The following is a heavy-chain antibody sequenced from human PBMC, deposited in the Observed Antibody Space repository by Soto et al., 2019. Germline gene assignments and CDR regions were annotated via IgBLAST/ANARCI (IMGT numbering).Heavy chain of an antibody. CDR1: GGSFSGYY. Sequence: PSETLSLTCAVYGGSFSGYYWSWIRQPPGKGLEWIGEINHCGSTNYNPSLKSRVTISVDTSKNQFSLKLSSVTAADTAVYYCARGRGYSRWFDPWGQGTLVTVSS. CDR2: INHCGST. V-gene: IGHV4-34*01. CDR3: ARGRGYSRWFDP. J-gene: IGHJ5*02. D-gene: IGHD4-4*01.